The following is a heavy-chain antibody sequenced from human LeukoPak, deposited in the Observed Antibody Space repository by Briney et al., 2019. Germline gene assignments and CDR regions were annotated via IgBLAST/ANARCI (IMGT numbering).Heavy chain of an antibody. V-gene: IGHV1-69*04. CDR2: IIPILGIA. J-gene: IGHJ4*02. CDR3: ARDHGQRGFDY. Sequence: GASVKVSCKASGGTFSSYAISWVRQAPGQGLEWMGRIIPILGIANYAQKFQGRVTITADKSTSTAYMELSSLRSEDTAVYYCARDHGQRGFDYWGQGTLVTVSS. CDR1: GGTFSSYA.